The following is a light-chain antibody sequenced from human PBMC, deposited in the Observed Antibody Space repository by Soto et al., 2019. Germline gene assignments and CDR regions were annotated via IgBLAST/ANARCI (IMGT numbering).Light chain of an antibody. Sequence: QSVLTQPPSASGSPGQSVTISCTGTSSDVGAYKDVSWYQQYPGKAPKLMIYEVTKRPSGVPDRFSGSKSGNTGSLTVSGLQAEDEADYYCTSYVGNDIWVFGGGTKLTVL. CDR3: TSYVGNDIWV. CDR1: SSDVGAYKD. J-gene: IGLJ3*02. V-gene: IGLV2-8*01. CDR2: EVT.